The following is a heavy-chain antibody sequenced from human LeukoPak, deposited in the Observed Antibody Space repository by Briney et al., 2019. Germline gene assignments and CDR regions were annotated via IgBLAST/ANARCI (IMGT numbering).Heavy chain of an antibody. CDR2: INPNSGGT. J-gene: IGHJ4*02. Sequence: ASVKVSCKASGYTFTGYYMHWVRQAPGQGLEWMGWINPNSGGTNYVQKFQGRVTMTRDTSISTAYMELSRLRSDDTAVYYCARGPSWYGGVVFYWGQGTLVTVSS. CDR1: GYTFTGYY. V-gene: IGHV1-2*02. D-gene: IGHD6-13*01. CDR3: ARGPSWYGGVVFY.